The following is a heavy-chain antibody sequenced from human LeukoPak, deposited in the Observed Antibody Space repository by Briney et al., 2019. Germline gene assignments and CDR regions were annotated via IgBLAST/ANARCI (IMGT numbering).Heavy chain of an antibody. Sequence: GGSLRLSCAASGFTFSDYYMSWIRQAPGKGLEWVSSISSSSYIYYADSVEGRFTISRDNAKNSLYLQMNSLRAEDTAVYYCASTSGSYNDAFDIWGQGTMVTVSS. CDR3: ASTSGSYNDAFDI. CDR2: ISSSSYI. V-gene: IGHV3-69-1*01. J-gene: IGHJ3*02. D-gene: IGHD1-26*01. CDR1: GFTFSDYY.